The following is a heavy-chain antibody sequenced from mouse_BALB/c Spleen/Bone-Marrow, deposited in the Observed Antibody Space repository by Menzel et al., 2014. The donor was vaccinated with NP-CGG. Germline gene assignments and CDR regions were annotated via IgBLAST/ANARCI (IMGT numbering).Heavy chain of an antibody. CDR3: ARQPLRRHAMDY. CDR1: GFSLTSYG. CDR2: IWSGGST. Sequence: VQLQQSRPGLVQPSQRLSIPCTVSGFSLTSYGVHWVRQPPGKGLEWLGVIWSGGSTDYNAAFISRLSISKDNSKSQVFFKMNSLQADDTAIYYCARQPLRRHAMDYWGQGTSVTVSS. D-gene: IGHD1-2*01. V-gene: IGHV2-4*02. J-gene: IGHJ4*01.